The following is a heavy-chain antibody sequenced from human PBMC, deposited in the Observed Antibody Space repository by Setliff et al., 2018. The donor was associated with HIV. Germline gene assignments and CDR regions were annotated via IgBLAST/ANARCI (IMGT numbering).Heavy chain of an antibody. CDR3: ARFGSHFKNAFCPPY. V-gene: IGHV4-39*01. CDR1: GDSIRRSRYY. D-gene: IGHD3-3*02. J-gene: IGHJ4*02. CDR2: FYYSGST. Sequence: PSETLSLTCVVSGDSIRRSRYYWGWIRQHPGKGLEWIGSFYYSGSTSYNPSLKSRVTISGDTSKNQVSLRLSSVTAADTAVYYCARFGSHFKNAFCPPYWGQGTLVTVSA.